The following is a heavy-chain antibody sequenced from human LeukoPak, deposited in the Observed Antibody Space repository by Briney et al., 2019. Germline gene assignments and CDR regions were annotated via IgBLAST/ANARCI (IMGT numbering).Heavy chain of an antibody. J-gene: IGHJ4*02. CDR1: GYSITSYY. Sequence: SETLSLTCSVSGYSITSYYWSWLPQPPGKGLEWLGYLYYTGSTKHNPSLDSRVTLSVDTSKNQFSRKLSSVTAADTAVYYCARLYYGDYSPYYFDYCGQGTLVTVSS. CDR2: LYYTGST. V-gene: IGHV4-59*01. CDR3: ARLYYGDYSPYYFDY. D-gene: IGHD4-17*01.